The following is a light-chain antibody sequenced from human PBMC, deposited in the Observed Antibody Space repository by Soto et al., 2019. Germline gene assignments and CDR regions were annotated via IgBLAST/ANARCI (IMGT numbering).Light chain of an antibody. CDR1: SSDVGGYNY. CDR3: SSYTTISTYV. V-gene: IGLV2-14*01. CDR2: DVR. J-gene: IGLJ1*01. Sequence: QSVLTQPDSVSGSPGQSITISCTGTSSDVGGYNYVSWYQQHPGKAPKLMIYDVRNRPSGVSNRFSGSKSVNTASLTISGLQAEDEADYYCSSYTTISTYVFGTGTKLTVI.